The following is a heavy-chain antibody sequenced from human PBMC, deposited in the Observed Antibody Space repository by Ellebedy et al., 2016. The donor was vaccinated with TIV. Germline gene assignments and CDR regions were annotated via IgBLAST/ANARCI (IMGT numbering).Heavy chain of an antibody. CDR3: ATIGGIGYDY. CDR2: ITGSGGGT. CDR1: GFTFSSYA. J-gene: IGHJ4*02. V-gene: IGHV3-23*01. Sequence: PGGSLRLSCAASGFTFSSYAMSWVRQAPGKGLEWVSAITGSGGGTYYADSVKGRFTISRDNSKNMLYLQMNSLRVEDTALYYCATIGGIGYDYWGQGTLVTVSS. D-gene: IGHD1-1*01.